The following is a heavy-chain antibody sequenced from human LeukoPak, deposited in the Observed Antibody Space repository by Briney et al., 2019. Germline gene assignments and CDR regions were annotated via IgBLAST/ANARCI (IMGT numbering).Heavy chain of an antibody. CDR2: IYYSGST. CDR1: GGSISSSNYY. J-gene: IGHJ4*02. CDR3: ARSILRRFDH. Sequence: PSETLSLTCTVSGGSISSSNYYWGWIRQPPGKGLEWIGSIYYSGSTFYNPSLKSRVTIFVDTSKNQLSLKLSSVTAADTAVYYCARSILRRFDHWGQGTLVTVSS. D-gene: IGHD4-17*01. V-gene: IGHV4-39*01.